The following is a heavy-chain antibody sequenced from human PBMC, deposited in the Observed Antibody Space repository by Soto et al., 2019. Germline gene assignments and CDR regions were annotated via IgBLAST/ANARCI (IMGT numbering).Heavy chain of an antibody. CDR3: TRAAHPQWEIIHDYYDD. CDR2: IRGRAYSATT. CDR1: GITFGGYA. J-gene: IGHJ4*02. V-gene: IGHV3-49*03. D-gene: IGHD1-26*01. Sequence: GGSLIVSCTASGITFGGYAMGWIRQAPGKGLEWVAFIRGRAYSATTEYAASVKGRFTISRHDSKSNSYLKMNSLKTEDTAVYYCTRAAHPQWEIIHDYYDDWAPETLVTVSS.